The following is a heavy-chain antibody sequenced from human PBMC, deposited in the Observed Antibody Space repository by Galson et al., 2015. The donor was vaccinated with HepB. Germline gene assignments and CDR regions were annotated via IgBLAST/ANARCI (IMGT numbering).Heavy chain of an antibody. CDR1: GYTFTGYY. Sequence: SVKVSCKASGYTFTGYYMHWVRQAPGQGLEWVGWINPNSGGTNYAQKFQGRVTMTRDTSISTAYMELSRLRSDDTAVYYCARGVVRRQRAFDIWGQGTMVTVSS. D-gene: IGHD4-23*01. CDR2: INPNSGGT. CDR3: ARGVVRRQRAFDI. J-gene: IGHJ3*02. V-gene: IGHV1-2*02.